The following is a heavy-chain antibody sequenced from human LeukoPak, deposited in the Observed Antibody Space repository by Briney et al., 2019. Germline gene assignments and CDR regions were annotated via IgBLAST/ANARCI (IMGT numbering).Heavy chain of an antibody. Sequence: SETLSLTCAVSGGSISSRNWWSWVRQPPGKGLEWIGEIYDSGSTNYNPSLKSRVTISVDKSKNQFSLKLTPVTAADTAVYYCARVSVGLWFDPWGQGTLVTVSS. D-gene: IGHD2-15*01. V-gene: IGHV4-4*02. J-gene: IGHJ5*02. CDR3: ARVSVGLWFDP. CDR1: GGSISSRNW. CDR2: IYDSGST.